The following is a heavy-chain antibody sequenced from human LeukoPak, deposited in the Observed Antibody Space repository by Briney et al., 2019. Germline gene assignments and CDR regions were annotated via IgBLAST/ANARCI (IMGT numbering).Heavy chain of an antibody. Sequence: ASVKVSCKASGGTFSSYAISWVRQAPGQGLEWMGGIIPIFGTANYAQKFQGRVTITTDESTSTAYMELSSLRSEGTAVYYCARGSLAAYCGGDCYPSLDYWGQGTLVTVSS. V-gene: IGHV1-69*05. CDR3: ARGSLAAYCGGDCYPSLDY. D-gene: IGHD2-21*02. J-gene: IGHJ4*02. CDR2: IIPIFGTA. CDR1: GGTFSSYA.